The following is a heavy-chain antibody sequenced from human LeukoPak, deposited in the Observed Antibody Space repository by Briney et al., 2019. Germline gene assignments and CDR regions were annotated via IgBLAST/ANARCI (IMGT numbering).Heavy chain of an antibody. CDR2: ISSSSSYI. CDR3: ARDSTRARAYCGGDCYDAFDI. CDR1: GFTFSSYS. V-gene: IGHV3-21*05. Sequence: SGGSLRLSCAASGFTFSSYSMNWVRQAPGKGLEWVSYISSSSSYIYYADSVKGRFTISRDNAKNSLYLQMNSLRAEDTAVYYCARDSTRARAYCGGDCYDAFDIWGQGTMVTVSS. D-gene: IGHD2-21*02. J-gene: IGHJ3*02.